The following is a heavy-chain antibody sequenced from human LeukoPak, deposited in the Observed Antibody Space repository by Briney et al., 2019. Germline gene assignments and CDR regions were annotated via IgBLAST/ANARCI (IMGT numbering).Heavy chain of an antibody. V-gene: IGHV4-61*02. D-gene: IGHD1-1*01. J-gene: IGHJ3*02. CDR1: GGSISSGSYY. CDR3: ARERNAFDI. CDR2: IYTSGST. Sequence: SQTLSLTCTVSGGSISSGSYYWSWIRQPAGKGLEWIGRIYTSGSTNYNPSLKSRVTISVDMSKNQFSLKLSSVTAADTAVYYCARERNAFDIWGQGTMVTVSS.